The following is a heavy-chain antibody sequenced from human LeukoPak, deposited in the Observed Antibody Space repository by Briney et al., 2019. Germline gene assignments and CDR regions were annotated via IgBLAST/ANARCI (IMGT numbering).Heavy chain of an antibody. V-gene: IGHV1-18*01. Sequence: VASVKVSCKASGYTFTSYGISWVRQAPGQGLEWMGWISAYNGNTNYAQKLQGRVTMTTDTSTSTAYMELRSLRSDDTAVYYCASAKIWFGELTMNFDYWGEGTLVTVSS. CDR2: ISAYNGNT. CDR3: ASAKIWFGELTMNFDY. J-gene: IGHJ4*02. D-gene: IGHD3-10*01. CDR1: GYTFTSYG.